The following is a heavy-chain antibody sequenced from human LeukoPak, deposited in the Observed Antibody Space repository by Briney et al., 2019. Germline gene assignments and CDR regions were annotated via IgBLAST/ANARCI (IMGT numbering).Heavy chain of an antibody. CDR2: IKPDGSEK. Sequence: GGSLRLSCAASGFTFSTYGTIWVRQAPGKGLEWVASIKPDGSEKYYVDSVKGRFTISRDNAKNSPYLQMNSLRVEDTAVYYCARGSWTAAGYWGQGTLVTVSS. D-gene: IGHD6-13*01. J-gene: IGHJ4*02. CDR1: GFTFSTYG. CDR3: ARGSWTAAGY. V-gene: IGHV3-7*01.